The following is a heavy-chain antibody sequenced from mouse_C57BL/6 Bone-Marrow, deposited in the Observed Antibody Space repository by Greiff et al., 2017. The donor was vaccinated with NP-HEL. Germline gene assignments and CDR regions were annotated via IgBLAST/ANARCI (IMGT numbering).Heavy chain of an antibody. Sequence: QVHLQQPGAELVRPGSSVKLSCKASGYTFTSYWMDWVKQRPGQGLEWIGNIYPSDSETHYNQKFKDKATLTVDKSSSTAYMQLSSLTSEDSAVYYCARFLYAMDYWGQGTSVTVSS. V-gene: IGHV1-61*01. CDR3: ARFLYAMDY. J-gene: IGHJ4*01. CDR2: IYPSDSET. CDR1: GYTFTSYW.